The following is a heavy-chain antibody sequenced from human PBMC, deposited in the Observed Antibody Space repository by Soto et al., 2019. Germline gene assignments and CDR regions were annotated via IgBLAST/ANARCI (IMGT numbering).Heavy chain of an antibody. CDR2: IIPTFGTA. J-gene: IGHJ4*02. Sequence: SVKVSCKASGGTFSSYAISWVRQAPGQGLEWMGGIIPTFGTANYAQKFQGRVTITADESTSTAYMELSSLRSGDTAVYYCARDGLWSGSYYFDYWGQGTLVTVSS. CDR3: ARDGLWSGSYYFDY. V-gene: IGHV1-69*13. CDR1: GGTFSSYA. D-gene: IGHD1-26*01.